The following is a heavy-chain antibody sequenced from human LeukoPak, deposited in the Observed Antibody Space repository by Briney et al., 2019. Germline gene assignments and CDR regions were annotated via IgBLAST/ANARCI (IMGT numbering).Heavy chain of an antibody. Sequence: ETLSLTCAVYGGSFSGYYWSWIREPPGKGLEWIGEINHSGSTNYNPSLKSRVTISVDTSKNQFSLKLSSVTAADTAVYYCARTMVRVNWFDPWGQGTLVTVSS. CDR1: GGSFSGYY. CDR2: INHSGST. D-gene: IGHD3-10*01. CDR3: ARTMVRVNWFDP. J-gene: IGHJ5*02. V-gene: IGHV4-34*01.